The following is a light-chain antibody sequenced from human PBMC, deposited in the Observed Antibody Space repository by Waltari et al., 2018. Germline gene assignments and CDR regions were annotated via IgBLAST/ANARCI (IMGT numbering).Light chain of an antibody. Sequence: DIQMTQSPSSLSASVGDRVTITCRASQGISNYLAWYQQKPGKAPNLLISDASHLEAGVPSRFSGSGYGTDFTVTISSLQPEDFATYYCQQHDNPPFTFGQGTKLEIK. CDR2: DAS. CDR1: QGISNY. J-gene: IGKJ2*01. CDR3: QQHDNPPFT. V-gene: IGKV1-33*01.